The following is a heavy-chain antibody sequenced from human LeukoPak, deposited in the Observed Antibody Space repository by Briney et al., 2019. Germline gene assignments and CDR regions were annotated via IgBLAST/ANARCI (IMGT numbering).Heavy chain of an antibody. V-gene: IGHV1-46*01. CDR2: IHPNGGST. CDR3: AREAGYFDWLCYFDY. Sequence: GASVKVSCKASGYTFPSYYMHCVRQAPGPGEEGRGIIHPNGGSTSYTQKFQGRVTMTRDTSTSTVYMELSSLRSEDTAVYYCAREAGYFDWLCYFDYWGQGTLVTVSS. J-gene: IGHJ4*02. D-gene: IGHD3-9*01. CDR1: GYTFPSYY.